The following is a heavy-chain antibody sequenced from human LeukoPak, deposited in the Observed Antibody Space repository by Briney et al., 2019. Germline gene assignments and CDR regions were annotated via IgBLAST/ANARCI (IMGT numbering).Heavy chain of an antibody. D-gene: IGHD3-3*01. CDR2: ISYDGSNK. J-gene: IGHJ3*02. Sequence: GRSLRLSCAASGFTFSSYAMHWVRQAPGKGLEWVAVISYDGSNKYYADSVKGRFTISRDNSKNTLYLQMNSLRAEDTAVYYCAKDHRFLEWLLDAFDIWGQGTMVTVSS. CDR1: GFTFSSYA. V-gene: IGHV3-30-3*01. CDR3: AKDHRFLEWLLDAFDI.